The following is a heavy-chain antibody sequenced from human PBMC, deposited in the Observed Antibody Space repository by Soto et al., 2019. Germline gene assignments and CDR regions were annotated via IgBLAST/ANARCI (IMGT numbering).Heavy chain of an antibody. Sequence: EVQLVESGGGLVQPGRSLRLSCAASGFTFDDYAMHWVRQAPGKGLEWVSGISWNSGSIGYADSVKGRFTISRDNAKNSLYLQMNSLRAEYTALYYCAKTESSSWYDAFDIWGQGTMVTVSS. CDR2: ISWNSGSI. J-gene: IGHJ3*02. CDR1: GFTFDDYA. CDR3: AKTESSSWYDAFDI. V-gene: IGHV3-9*01. D-gene: IGHD6-13*01.